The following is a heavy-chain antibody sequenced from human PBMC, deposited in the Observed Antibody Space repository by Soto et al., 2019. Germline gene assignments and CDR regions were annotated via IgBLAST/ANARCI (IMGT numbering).Heavy chain of an antibody. CDR1: GYTFTSYG. D-gene: IGHD2-15*01. J-gene: IGHJ3*02. CDR3: ARDSGRGRYCSGCSCYMDAFDI. CDR2: ISAYNGNT. V-gene: IGHV1-18*01. Sequence: ASVKVSCKASGYTFTSYGISWVRQAPGQGLEWMGWISAYNGNTNYAQKLQGRVTMTTDTSTSTAYMELRSLRSDDPAVYYCARDSGRGRYCSGCSCYMDAFDIWGQGTMVTVSS.